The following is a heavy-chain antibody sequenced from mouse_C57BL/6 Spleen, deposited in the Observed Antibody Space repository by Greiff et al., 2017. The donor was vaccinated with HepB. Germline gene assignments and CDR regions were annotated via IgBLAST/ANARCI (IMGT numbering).Heavy chain of an antibody. D-gene: IGHD1-1*01. CDR1: GYTFTSYW. Sequence: VQLQQPGAELVKPGASVKLSCKASGYTFTSYWMQWVKQRPGQGLEWIGEIDPSDSYTNYNQKFKGKATLTVDTSSSTAYMQLSSLTSEDSAVYYCARNPITTVKYFDVWGTGTTVTVSS. J-gene: IGHJ1*03. CDR3: ARNPITTVKYFDV. V-gene: IGHV1-50*01. CDR2: IDPSDSYT.